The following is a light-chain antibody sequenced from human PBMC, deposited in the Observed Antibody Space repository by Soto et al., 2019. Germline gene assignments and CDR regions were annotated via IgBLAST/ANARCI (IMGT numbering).Light chain of an antibody. CDR2: DVS. CDR3: ASYAGSNNSV. CDR1: SSDVGGYNH. Sequence: QSALTQPPSASGSPGQSVTISCTGTSSDVGGYNHVSWYQQNPGKAPKLMIYDVSKRPSGVPDRFSGSKSGNTASLTISGLQAEDEADYYCASYAGSNNSVFGTGTMLTVL. J-gene: IGLJ1*01. V-gene: IGLV2-8*01.